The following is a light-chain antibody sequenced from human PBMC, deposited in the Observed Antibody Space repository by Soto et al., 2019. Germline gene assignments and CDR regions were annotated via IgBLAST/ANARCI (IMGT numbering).Light chain of an antibody. CDR1: QTIRSSY. CDR3: HQYNNWPPWT. CDR2: GAS. V-gene: IGKV3-20*01. Sequence: EIVLTQSPGTLSLSPGERATLSCRASQTIRSSYLAWYQQKPGQAPRLLIYGASTRATGLPDRFRGRGSGTDFTLTISSLQSEDYAVYYCHQYNNWPPWTFGQGTKVEIK. J-gene: IGKJ1*01.